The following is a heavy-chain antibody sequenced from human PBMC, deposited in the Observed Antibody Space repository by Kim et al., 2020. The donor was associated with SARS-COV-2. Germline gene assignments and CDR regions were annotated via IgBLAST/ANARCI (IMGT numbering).Heavy chain of an antibody. CDR3: SGFRGLLVTD. V-gene: IGHV3-49*03. J-gene: IGHJ4*02. Sequence: SLRLSCTPSGFTFGDYGMSWFRQAPGKGLEWVGFIRSRPYGGTTEYAASVKGRFTISRDDSKSVAYLQMNSLNTDDTAVYYCSGFRGLLVTDWGQGTLVTVSS. D-gene: IGHD3-10*01. CDR1: GFTFGDYG. CDR2: IRSRPYGGTT.